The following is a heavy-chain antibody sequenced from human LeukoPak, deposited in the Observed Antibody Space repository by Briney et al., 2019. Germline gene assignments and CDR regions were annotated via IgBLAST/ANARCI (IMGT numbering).Heavy chain of an antibody. J-gene: IGHJ3*02. CDR3: ARASLNKNYCSSTSCYGDGAFDI. D-gene: IGHD2-2*01. CDR2: IGTAGDT. Sequence: PGGSLRLSCAASGFTFSSYDMHWVRQATGKGLEWVSAIGTAGDTYYPGSVKGRFTISRENAKNSLYLQMNSLRAGDTAVYYCARASLNKNYCSSTSCYGDGAFDIWGQGTMVTVSS. V-gene: IGHV3-13*01. CDR1: GFTFSSYD.